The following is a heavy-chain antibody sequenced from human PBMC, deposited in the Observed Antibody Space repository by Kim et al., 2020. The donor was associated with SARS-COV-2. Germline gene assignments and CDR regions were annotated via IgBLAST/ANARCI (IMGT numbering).Heavy chain of an antibody. V-gene: IGHV4-34*01. CDR3: ARARKTYYYGSGSFDY. Sequence: SETLSLTCAVYGGSFSGYYWSWIRQPPGKGLEWIGEINHSGSTNYNPSLKSRVTISVDTSKNQFSLKLSSVTAADTAVYYCARARKTYYYGSGSFDYWG. J-gene: IGHJ4*01. CDR1: GGSFSGYY. CDR2: INHSGST. D-gene: IGHD3-10*01.